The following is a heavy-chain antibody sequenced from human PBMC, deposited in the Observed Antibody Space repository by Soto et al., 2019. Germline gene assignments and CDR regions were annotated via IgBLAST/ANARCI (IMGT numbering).Heavy chain of an antibody. J-gene: IGHJ4*02. V-gene: IGHV4-30-2*01. D-gene: IGHD3-22*01. Sequence: PSLRRFLACASCVGFISFAGYSWRGIRQPTGKRMQSRGYIYHGVSTYYNPSLKSRVTISVDTSKNQFSLNLRSVTAADTAVYYCARAPSRSKSGDSRGYHITPYFDCWGEATQVTVCS. CDR2: IYHGVST. CDR3: ARAPSRSKSGDSRGYHITPYFDC. CDR1: VGFISFAGYS.